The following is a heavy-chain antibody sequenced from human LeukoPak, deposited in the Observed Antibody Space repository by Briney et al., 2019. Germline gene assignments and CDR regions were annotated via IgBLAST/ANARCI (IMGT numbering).Heavy chain of an antibody. J-gene: IGHJ3*02. Sequence: SETLSLTCSVSGDSISSYYWSWTRQPPGKGLEWIGYIYYSGTTNYNPSLKSRVTISIDTSKNQFSLKLNSVTAADTAVYYCARQDDYGDYGGAFDIWGQGTMVTVSS. CDR2: IYYSGTT. V-gene: IGHV4-59*08. CDR3: ARQDDYGDYGGAFDI. CDR1: GDSISSYY. D-gene: IGHD4-17*01.